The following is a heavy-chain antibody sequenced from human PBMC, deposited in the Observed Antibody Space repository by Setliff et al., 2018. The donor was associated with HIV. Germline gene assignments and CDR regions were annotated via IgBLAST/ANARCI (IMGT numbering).Heavy chain of an antibody. V-gene: IGHV3-23*03. D-gene: IGHD2-2*03. CDR1: GFSFDDYA. CDR3: AKVDNGHCTSASCRDFDY. J-gene: IGHJ4*02. CDR2: IRSKSIGGTYT. Sequence: GSLRLSCTASGFSFDDYALTWVRQAPGKGLEWVGFIRSKSIGGTYTYYADSVKGRFTISRDNSKNTLYLQMNSLTAEDTAVYYCAKVDNGHCTSASCRDFDYWGQGTLVTVS.